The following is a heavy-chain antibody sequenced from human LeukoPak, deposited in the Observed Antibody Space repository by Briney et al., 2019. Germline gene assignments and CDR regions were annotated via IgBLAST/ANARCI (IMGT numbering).Heavy chain of an antibody. CDR3: ARDRLGYSSPDY. V-gene: IGHV3-30-3*01. Sequence: GGSLRLSCAASGFTLSSNAMHWVRQAPGKGLEWVAVISYDGSNKYYADSVKGRFTISRDNSKNTLYLQMNSLRAEDTAVYYCARDRLGYSSPDYWGQGTLVTVSS. CDR2: ISYDGSNK. J-gene: IGHJ4*02. D-gene: IGHD6-13*01. CDR1: GFTLSSNA.